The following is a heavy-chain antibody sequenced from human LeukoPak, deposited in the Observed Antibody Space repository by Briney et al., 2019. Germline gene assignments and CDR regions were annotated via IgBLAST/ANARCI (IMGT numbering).Heavy chain of an antibody. CDR3: AKGDSSGYQRGMDV. Sequence: GRSLRLSCAASGFTFDDYAMHWVRQAPGKGLEWVSGISWNSGSIGYADSVKGRFTISRDNAKNSLYLQMNSLRAEDTALYNCAKGDSSGYQRGMDVWGQGTTVTVSS. CDR1: GFTFDDYA. J-gene: IGHJ6*02. V-gene: IGHV3-9*01. D-gene: IGHD3-22*01. CDR2: ISWNSGSI.